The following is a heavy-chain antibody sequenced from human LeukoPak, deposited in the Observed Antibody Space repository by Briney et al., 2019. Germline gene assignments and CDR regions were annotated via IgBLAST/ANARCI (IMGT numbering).Heavy chain of an antibody. CDR2: ISGSGGST. V-gene: IGHV3-23*01. Sequence: QAGGSLRLSCAASGFTFSSYAMSWVRQAPGKGLEWVSAISGSGGSTYYADSVKGRFTISRDNSKNMLFLQMSSLRAEDTAVYYCAKDLYDDGDYGGQDYWGQGTLVTVSS. CDR3: AKDLYDDGDYGGQDY. J-gene: IGHJ4*02. CDR1: GFTFSSYA. D-gene: IGHD4-17*01.